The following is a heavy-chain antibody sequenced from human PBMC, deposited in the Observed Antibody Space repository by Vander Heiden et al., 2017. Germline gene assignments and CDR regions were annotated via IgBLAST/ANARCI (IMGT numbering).Heavy chain of an antibody. CDR1: GFTFSGSA. CDR2: IRSKANSYAT. CDR3: TTTYYDDSSGYYTFDY. Sequence: QLVESGGGLVQPGGSLKLSCAASGFTFSGSAMHWVRQASGKGLEWVGRIRSKANSYATAYAASVKGRFTISRDDSKNTAYLKMNSLKTEETAVYYCTTTYYDDSSGYYTFDYWGQGTLVTVSS. D-gene: IGHD3-22*01. V-gene: IGHV3-73*02. J-gene: IGHJ4*02.